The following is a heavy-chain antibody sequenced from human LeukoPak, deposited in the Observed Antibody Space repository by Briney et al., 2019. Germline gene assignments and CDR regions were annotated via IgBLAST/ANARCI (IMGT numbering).Heavy chain of an antibody. V-gene: IGHV3-48*01. CDR1: GFTFSSYS. J-gene: IGHJ4*02. CDR2: ISSSSSTI. D-gene: IGHD1-26*01. CDR3: ARVWDSSGSYSSGY. Sequence: GGSLRLSCAASGFTFSSYSMNWVRQAPGKGLEWVSYISSSSSTIYYADSVKGRFTISRDNAKNSLYLQMNSLRAEDTAVYYCARVWDSSGSYSSGYWGQGTLVTVSS.